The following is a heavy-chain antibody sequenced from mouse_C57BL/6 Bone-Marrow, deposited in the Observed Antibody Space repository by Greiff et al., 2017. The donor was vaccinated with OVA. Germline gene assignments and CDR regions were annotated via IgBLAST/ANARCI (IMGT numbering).Heavy chain of an antibody. CDR1: GFNIKDDY. Sequence: EVQLQQPGAELVRPGASVKLSCTASGFNIKDDYMHWVKQRPEQGLEWIGWIDPENGDTEYASKFQGKATITADTSSNTAYLQLSSLTSEDTAVYYCTTGDYGSSPWFAYWGQGTLVTVSA. J-gene: IGHJ3*01. CDR3: TTGDYGSSPWFAY. D-gene: IGHD1-1*01. V-gene: IGHV14-4*01. CDR2: IDPENGDT.